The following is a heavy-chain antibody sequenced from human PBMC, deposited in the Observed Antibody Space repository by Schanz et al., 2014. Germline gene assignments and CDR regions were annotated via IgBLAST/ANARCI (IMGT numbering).Heavy chain of an antibody. CDR3: VRDERISSGVWFDP. V-gene: IGHV3-74*02. CDR1: GFTFRNNW. CDR2: IDGEGTDT. J-gene: IGHJ5*02. D-gene: IGHD3-22*01. Sequence: EVHLVESGGGLVQPGGSLRLSCAASGFTFRNNWMHWFRQGPGKELSWVSRIDGEGTDTRYADSVKGRFTISRDNARNMVCMQMSSLRADDTAVYYCVRDERISSGVWFDPWGQGTWSPSP.